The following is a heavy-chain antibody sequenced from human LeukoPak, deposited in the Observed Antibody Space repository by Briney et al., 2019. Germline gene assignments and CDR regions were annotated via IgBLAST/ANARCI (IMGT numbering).Heavy chain of an antibody. D-gene: IGHD6-13*01. CDR2: ISWDGVST. Sequence: RGSLRLSCAASGFTFDQYPMHWFRQVQGKGLEWVSVISWDGVSTYYAHSVKGRCTISRDSSKNSLYLQMNSLRTEDTALYYCAKGRVIYSTQSATDYWGQGTLVTVSS. CDR3: AKGRVIYSTQSATDY. V-gene: IGHV3-43*01. J-gene: IGHJ4*02. CDR1: GFTFDQYP.